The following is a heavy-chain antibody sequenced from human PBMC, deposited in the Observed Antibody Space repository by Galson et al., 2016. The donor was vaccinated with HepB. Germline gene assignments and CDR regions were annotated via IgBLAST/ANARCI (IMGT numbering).Heavy chain of an antibody. Sequence: SLRLSCAASGFTFTNYAMSWVRQAPGKGLEWVSTIGGSGDFTYYAASVKGRFTISRDNSQNTLYLQMTSLRAEDTALYYCAKEGPTVGMLYQSWGQGTLVTVSS. V-gene: IGHV3-23*01. J-gene: IGHJ5*02. CDR1: GFTFTNYA. CDR3: AKEGPTVGMLYQS. CDR2: IGGSGDFT. D-gene: IGHD2-8*01.